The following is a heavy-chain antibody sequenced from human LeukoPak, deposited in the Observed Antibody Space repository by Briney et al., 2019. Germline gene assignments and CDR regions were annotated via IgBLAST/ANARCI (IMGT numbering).Heavy chain of an antibody. V-gene: IGHV3-11*04. CDR3: ATYYYDTSGYPAFDY. Sequence: PGGSLRLSCAASGFSFSDYYMSWIRQAPGKGLEWLSYISSDRNAMHYADSVMGRFTISRDNAKNSLYLQMNSLRAEDTAVYYCATYYYDTSGYPAFDYWGQGTLVTVSS. J-gene: IGHJ4*02. CDR2: ISSDRNAM. D-gene: IGHD3-22*01. CDR1: GFSFSDYY.